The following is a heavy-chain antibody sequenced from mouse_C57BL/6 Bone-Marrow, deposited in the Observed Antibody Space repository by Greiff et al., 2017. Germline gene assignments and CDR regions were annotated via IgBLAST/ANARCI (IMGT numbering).Heavy chain of an antibody. CDR3: ARVSPCGSSDDWYFDV. D-gene: IGHD1-1*01. Sequence: VQLQQPGAELVKPGASVKLSCKASGYTFTSYWMHWVKQRPGQGLEWIGMIHPNSGSTNYNEKFKSKATLTVDKSSSTAYMQLSSLTSEDSAVYYGARVSPCGSSDDWYFDVWGTGTTVTVSS. CDR1: GYTFTSYW. V-gene: IGHV1-64*01. J-gene: IGHJ1*03. CDR2: IHPNSGST.